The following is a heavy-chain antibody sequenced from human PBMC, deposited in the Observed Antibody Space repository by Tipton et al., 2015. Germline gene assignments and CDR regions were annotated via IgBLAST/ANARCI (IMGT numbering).Heavy chain of an antibody. CDR1: GFAFSRDW. Sequence: SLRLSCAASGFAFSRDWMTWVRQAPGKGLEWVSSISGSGGSTYHADSVKGRFTISRDNSKNTLYLQMNSLRAEDTAVYYCAKGGGLWGSFRWDFDWWGQGTLVTVSS. CDR3: AKGGGLWGSFRWDFDW. V-gene: IGHV3-23*01. D-gene: IGHD3-16*02. J-gene: IGHJ4*02. CDR2: ISGSGGST.